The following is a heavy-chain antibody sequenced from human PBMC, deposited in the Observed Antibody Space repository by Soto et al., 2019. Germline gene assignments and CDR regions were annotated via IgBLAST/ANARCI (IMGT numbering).Heavy chain of an antibody. CDR3: AREGYYDSSGYGRIRNFDY. V-gene: IGHV1-58*02. CDR1: GFTFTSSA. D-gene: IGHD3-22*01. CDR2: IVVGSGNT. J-gene: IGHJ4*02. Sequence: SVKVSCKASGFTFTSSAMQWVRQARGQRLEWIGWIVVGSGNTNYAQKFQERVTITRDMSTSTAYMELSSLRSEDTAVYYCAREGYYDSSGYGRIRNFDYWGQGTLVTVSS.